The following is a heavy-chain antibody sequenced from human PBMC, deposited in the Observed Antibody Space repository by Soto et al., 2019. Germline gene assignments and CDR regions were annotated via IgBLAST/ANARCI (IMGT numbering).Heavy chain of an antibody. D-gene: IGHD6-13*01. V-gene: IGHV1-69*01. CDR3: ARDWEIIAAAGPGRYYYGMDV. Sequence: QVQLVQSGAEVKKPGSSVKVSCKASGGTFSSYAISWVRQAPGQGLEWMGGIIPIFGTANYAQKFQGRVTITADESTSTAYMELSSLRSEDTAVYYCARDWEIIAAAGPGRYYYGMDVWGQGTTVTVSS. J-gene: IGHJ6*02. CDR1: GGTFSSYA. CDR2: IIPIFGTA.